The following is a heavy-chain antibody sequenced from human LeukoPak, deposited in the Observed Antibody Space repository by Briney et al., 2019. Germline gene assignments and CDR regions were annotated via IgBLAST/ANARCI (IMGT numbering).Heavy chain of an antibody. V-gene: IGHV3-7*01. Sequence: GGSLRLSCAASRFTLSNYWMSWVRQAPGKGLEWVANIKQGGSETYYVDSVKGRFTISRNNAKNSLSLQMNSLRAEDTAVYYCARQRGSGCLDYWGQGTLVTVSS. CDR1: RFTLSNYW. CDR3: ARQRGSGCLDY. CDR2: IKQGGSET. J-gene: IGHJ4*02. D-gene: IGHD6-19*01.